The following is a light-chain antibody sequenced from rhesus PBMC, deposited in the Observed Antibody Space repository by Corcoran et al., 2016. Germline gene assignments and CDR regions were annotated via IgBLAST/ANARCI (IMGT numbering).Light chain of an antibody. CDR3: VQAISFQRRT. J-gene: IGKJ4*01. V-gene: IGKV2-72*02. Sequence: DIVMTQTPLSLPITPGEPASISCRSSQSLLHSNGNTYLHWYLQKPGQSPQLLISGGSNRASGVPDRVGGWGSGTYFTLKISKVGAEDVGVYYCVQAISFQRRTFGGWTKVEIK. CDR2: GGS. CDR1: QSLLHSNGNTY.